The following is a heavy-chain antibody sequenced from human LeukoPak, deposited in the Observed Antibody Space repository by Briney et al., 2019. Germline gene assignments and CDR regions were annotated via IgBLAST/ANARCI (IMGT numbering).Heavy chain of an antibody. V-gene: IGHV3-9*01. CDR3: AKEQYGDPGFDY. Sequence: PGGSLRLSCAASGFTFSSYSMNWVRHAPGKGLEWVSGISWNSGSIGYADSVKGRFTISRDNAKNSLYLQMNSLRAEDTALYYCAKEQYGDPGFDYWGQGTLVTVSS. J-gene: IGHJ4*02. CDR2: ISWNSGSI. CDR1: GFTFSSYS. D-gene: IGHD4-17*01.